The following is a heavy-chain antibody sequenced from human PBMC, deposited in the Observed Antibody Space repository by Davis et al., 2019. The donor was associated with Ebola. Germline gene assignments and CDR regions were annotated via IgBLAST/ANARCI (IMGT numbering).Heavy chain of an antibody. CDR1: GFTVSNSY. D-gene: IGHD1-14*01. J-gene: IGHJ4*02. CDR2: IFAGGST. V-gene: IGHV3-53*01. CDR3: ARGDNSSPHLHY. Sequence: GESLKISCAASGFTVSNSYMNWVRQAPGKGLEWVSVIFAGGSTYYGASVKGRFTISRDNSQNAVYLQMNSLTAADTAVYYCARGDNSSPHLHYWGQGILVIVSS.